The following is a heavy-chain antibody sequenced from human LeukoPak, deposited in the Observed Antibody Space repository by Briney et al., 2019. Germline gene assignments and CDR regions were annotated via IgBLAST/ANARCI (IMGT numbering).Heavy chain of an antibody. V-gene: IGHV1-2*02. D-gene: IGHD3-3*01. CDR1: GYTFTGYY. J-gene: IGHJ6*02. Sequence: GASVKVSCKASGYTFTGYYMHWVRQAPGQGLEWMGWINPNSGGTNYAQKFQGRVTMTRDTSISTAYMELSRLRSDDTAVYYCARGEDYDFWSGYLGHYYYYYGMDVWGQGTTVTVSS. CDR3: ARGEDYDFWSGYLGHYYYYYGMDV. CDR2: INPNSGGT.